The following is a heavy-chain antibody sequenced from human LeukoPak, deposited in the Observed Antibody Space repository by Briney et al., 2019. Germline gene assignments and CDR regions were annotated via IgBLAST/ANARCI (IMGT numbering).Heavy chain of an antibody. CDR1: GYTFTSYY. Sequence: ASVKVSCKASGYTFTSYYIHWVRQAPGQGLEWMGVINPSGGGTSYAQKFQGRVTMTRDTSTSTVYMELSSLRSEDTAVYYCARHSLIGTTPFDYWGQGTLVTVPS. J-gene: IGHJ4*02. D-gene: IGHD1-20*01. CDR2: INPSGGGT. V-gene: IGHV1-46*01. CDR3: ARHSLIGTTPFDY.